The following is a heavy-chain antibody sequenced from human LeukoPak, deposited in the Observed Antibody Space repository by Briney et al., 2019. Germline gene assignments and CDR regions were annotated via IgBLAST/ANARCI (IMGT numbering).Heavy chain of an antibody. V-gene: IGHV1-69*05. J-gene: IGHJ4*02. D-gene: IGHD4-17*01. Sequence: ASVKVSXKASGGTFSSYAVSWVRQAPGQGLEWMGRIIPIFGTANYAQKFQGRVTITTDESTSTAYMELSSLRSEDTAVYYCARDLTTHDYGDYLFDYWGQGTLVTVSS. CDR1: GGTFSSYA. CDR2: IIPIFGTA. CDR3: ARDLTTHDYGDYLFDY.